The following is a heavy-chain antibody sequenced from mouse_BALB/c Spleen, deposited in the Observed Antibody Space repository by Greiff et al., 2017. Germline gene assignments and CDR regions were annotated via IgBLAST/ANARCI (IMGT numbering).Heavy chain of an antibody. CDR2: IDPANGNT. D-gene: IGHD2-3*01. V-gene: IGHV14-3*02. CDR1: GFNIKDTY. Sequence: EVQLQQSGAELVKPGASVKLSCTASGFNIKDTYMHWVKQRPEQGLEWIGRIDPANGNTKYDPKFQGKATITADTSSNTAYLQLSSLTSEDTAVYYCVFYDGYYDFDYWGQGTTLTVSS. CDR3: VFYDGYYDFDY. J-gene: IGHJ2*01.